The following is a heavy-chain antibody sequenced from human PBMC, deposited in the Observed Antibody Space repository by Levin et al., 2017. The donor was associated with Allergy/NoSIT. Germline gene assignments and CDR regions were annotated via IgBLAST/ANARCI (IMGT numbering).Heavy chain of an antibody. J-gene: IGHJ5*02. CDR1: GFTFSSFG. CDR3: VRGRRVSHWFADDWYDP. CDR2: LNWSGDTT. D-gene: IGHD3-9*01. Sequence: GGSLRLSCAASGFTFSSFGIHWVRQAPGKGLEWVSGLNWSGDTTGYADSVKGRFTISRDNAKNSLYLQMNSLTAEDTAFYYCVRGRRVSHWFADDWYDPWGQGTLVTVSS. V-gene: IGHV3-20*04.